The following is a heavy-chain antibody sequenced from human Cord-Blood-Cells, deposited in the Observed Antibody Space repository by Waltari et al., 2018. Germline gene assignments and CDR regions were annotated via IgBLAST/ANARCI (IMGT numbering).Heavy chain of an antibody. Sequence: EVQLVESGGGLVQPGGSLRLSCAASGFTCSSNYLSWVRQAPGKGLEWVSVIYSGGSTYYADSVKGRFTISRDNSKNTLYLQMNSLRAEDTAVYYCARDRGYYDFWSGYDYWGQGTLVTVSS. D-gene: IGHD3-3*01. CDR2: IYSGGST. J-gene: IGHJ4*02. CDR1: GFTCSSNY. CDR3: ARDRGYYDFWSGYDY. V-gene: IGHV3-66*01.